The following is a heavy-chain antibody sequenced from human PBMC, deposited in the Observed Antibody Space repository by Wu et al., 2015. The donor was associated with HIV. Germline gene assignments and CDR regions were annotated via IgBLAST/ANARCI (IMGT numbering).Heavy chain of an antibody. J-gene: IGHJ5*02. V-gene: IGHV1-69*12. Sequence: QVQLVQSGAEVKKPGSSVKVSCKASGGTFSSYAISWVRQAPGQGLEWMGGIIPIFGTANYAQKFQGRVTITADESTSTAYMELSSLRSEDTAVYYCARVGVPGFRAARPGSGGYQFWFDPWGQGTLVTVSS. CDR3: ARVGVPGFRAARPGSGGYQFWFDP. CDR1: GGTFSSYA. D-gene: IGHD6-6*01. CDR2: IIPIFGTA.